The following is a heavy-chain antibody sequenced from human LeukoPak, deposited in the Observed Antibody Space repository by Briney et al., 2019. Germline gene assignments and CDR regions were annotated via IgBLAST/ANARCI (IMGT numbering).Heavy chain of an antibody. V-gene: IGHV1-69*05. D-gene: IGHD2-21*02. CDR2: IIPIFGTA. Sequence: SVKVSCKASGDTFSSYAISWVRQAPGQGLEWMGGIIPIFGTANYAQKFQGRVTITTDESTSTAYMELSSLRSEDTAVYYCAKDHDIAGDWAPCLDYWGQGTLVTVSS. CDR3: AKDHDIAGDWAPCLDY. J-gene: IGHJ4*02. CDR1: GDTFSSYA.